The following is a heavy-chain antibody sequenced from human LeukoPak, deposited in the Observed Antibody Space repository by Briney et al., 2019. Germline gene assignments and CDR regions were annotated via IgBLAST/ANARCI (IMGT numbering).Heavy chain of an antibody. CDR2: IYTSGST. V-gene: IGHV4-4*07. J-gene: IGHJ4*02. Sequence: SETLSLTCTVSGGSISSYYWSWIRQPAGKGLEWTGRIYTSGSTNYNPSLKGRVTMSVDTSKNQFSLKLSSVTAADTAVYYCARWVTPRADYYGSGSLDYWGQGTLVTVSS. CDR3: ARWVTPRADYYGSGSLDY. D-gene: IGHD3-10*01. CDR1: GGSISSYY.